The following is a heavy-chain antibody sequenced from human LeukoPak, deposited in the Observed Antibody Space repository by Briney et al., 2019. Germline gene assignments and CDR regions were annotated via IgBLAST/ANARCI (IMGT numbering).Heavy chain of an antibody. Sequence: GASVKVSCKASGYTFTGYYMHRVRQAPGQGLEWMGWISPNSGGTNYAQKFQGRVTMTRDTSISTAYMELSRLRSDDTAVYYCARSSDYSKFFVDYWGQGTLVTVSS. CDR1: GYTFTGYY. V-gene: IGHV1-2*02. D-gene: IGHD4-11*01. J-gene: IGHJ4*02. CDR3: ARSSDYSKFFVDY. CDR2: ISPNSGGT.